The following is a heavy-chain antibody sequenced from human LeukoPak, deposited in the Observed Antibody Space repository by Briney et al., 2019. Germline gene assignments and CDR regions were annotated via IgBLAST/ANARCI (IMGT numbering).Heavy chain of an antibody. D-gene: IGHD3-9*01. J-gene: IGHJ4*02. CDR3: ATAILTGYFPRAYFDY. Sequence: GASVKVSCKVSGYTLTELSMHWVRQAPGKGLEWMGGFDPEDGETIHAQKFQGRVTMTEDTSTDTAYMELSSLRSEDTAVYYCATAILTGYFPRAYFDYWGQGTLVTVSS. V-gene: IGHV1-24*01. CDR1: GYTLTELS. CDR2: FDPEDGET.